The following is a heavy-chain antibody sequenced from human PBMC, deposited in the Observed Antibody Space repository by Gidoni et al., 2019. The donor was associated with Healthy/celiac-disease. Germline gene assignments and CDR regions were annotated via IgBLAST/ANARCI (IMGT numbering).Heavy chain of an antibody. D-gene: IGHD2-2*01. Sequence: QVQLQESGPGLVKPSETLSLTCTVSGGSISSYYWSWIRQPPGKGLEWIGYIYYSGRTNYNPSLKSRVTISVDTSKNQFSLKLSSVTAADTAVYYCARDKGSTSRVDVWGKGTTVTVSS. CDR2: IYYSGRT. CDR1: GGSISSYY. V-gene: IGHV4-59*01. CDR3: ARDKGSTSRVDV. J-gene: IGHJ6*04.